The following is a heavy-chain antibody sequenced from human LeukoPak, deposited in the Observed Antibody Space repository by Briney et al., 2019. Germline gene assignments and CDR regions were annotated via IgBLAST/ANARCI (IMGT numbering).Heavy chain of an antibody. V-gene: IGHV4-34*01. CDR1: GGSFSGYY. CDR3: ARTDGSGSYYNAVGFDY. D-gene: IGHD3-10*01. Sequence: SEILSLTCAVYGGSFSGYYWSWIRQPPGKGLEWIGEINHSGSTNYNPSLKSRVTISVDTSKNQFSLKLSSVTAADTAVYYCARTDGSGSYYNAVGFDYWGQGTLVTVSS. CDR2: INHSGST. J-gene: IGHJ4*02.